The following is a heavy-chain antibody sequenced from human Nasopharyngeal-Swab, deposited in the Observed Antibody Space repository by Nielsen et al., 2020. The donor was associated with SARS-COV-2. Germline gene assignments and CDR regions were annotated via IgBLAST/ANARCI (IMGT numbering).Heavy chain of an antibody. CDR3: ARYCSTTSCPRGFDY. CDR1: GFTFSSYW. D-gene: IGHD2-2*01. J-gene: IGHJ4*02. CDR2: IKQSGSGQ. Sequence: GEALKISCAASGFTFSSYWMSWVRQPPGKGLDWVAHIKQSGSGQYHVDSGKGRFTVSRDNAKNSLSLQMNSLRAEDTAVYYCARYCSTTSCPRGFDYWGQGTLVTVSS. V-gene: IGHV3-7*01.